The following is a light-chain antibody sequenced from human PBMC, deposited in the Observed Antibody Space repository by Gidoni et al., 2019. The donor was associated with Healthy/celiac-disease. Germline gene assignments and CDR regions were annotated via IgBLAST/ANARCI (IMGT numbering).Light chain of an antibody. CDR3: SSYTSSSTLRV. V-gene: IGLV2-14*01. J-gene: IGLJ3*02. Sequence: QSAPTQPASVSGSPGPSITISCTGTSSDVGGYNYVSWYQQHPGKAPKHMIYEVSNRPSGVSNRFSGSKSGNTASLTISGLQAEDEADYYCSSYTSSSTLRVFGGGTKLTVL. CDR2: EVS. CDR1: SSDVGGYNY.